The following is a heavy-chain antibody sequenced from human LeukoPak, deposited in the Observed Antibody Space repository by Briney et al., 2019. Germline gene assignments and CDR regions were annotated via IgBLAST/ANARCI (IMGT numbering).Heavy chain of an antibody. V-gene: IGHV1-69*06. CDR1: GGTFSSNA. CDR2: IIPIFGTA. J-gene: IGHJ6*03. CDR3: ARSFGSGYDYYYYFMYV. Sequence: ASVKVSCKASGGTFSSNAISWVRQAPGQGLEWVGWIIPIFGTANYAQKFQGRVTITADKSTSTAYMGLSSLRSEDTAVYFCARSFGSGYDYYYYFMYVWGKGTTVTASS. D-gene: IGHD5-12*01.